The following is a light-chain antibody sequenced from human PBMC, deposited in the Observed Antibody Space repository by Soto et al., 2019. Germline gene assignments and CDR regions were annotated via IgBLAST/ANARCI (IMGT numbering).Light chain of an antibody. J-gene: IGLJ1*01. CDR2: HVT. V-gene: IGLV2-14*03. CDR3: CSLTTSHTYV. CDR1: SSDVGGYNY. Sequence: QSALTQPASVSGSPGQSITISCTGTSSDVGGYNYVSWYQHHPGKAPKVMIYHVTYRPSGVSNRYSGSKSGNSASLTISGLQADDEADYYCCSLTTSHTYVFGSGTKVTVL.